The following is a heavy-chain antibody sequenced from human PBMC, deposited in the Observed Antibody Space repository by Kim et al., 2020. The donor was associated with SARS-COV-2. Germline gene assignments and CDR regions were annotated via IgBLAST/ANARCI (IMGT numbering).Heavy chain of an antibody. J-gene: IGHJ4*02. CDR3: ARDHQYYYDSSGSYYFDY. CDR2: ISSSSSYT. CDR1: GFTFSDYY. D-gene: IGHD3-22*01. V-gene: IGHV3-11*05. Sequence: GGSLRLSCAASGFTFSDYYMSWIRQAPGKGLEWVSYISSSSSYTNYADSVKGRFTISRDNAKNSLYLQMNSLRAEDTAVYYCARDHQYYYDSSGSYYFDYWGQGTLVTVSS.